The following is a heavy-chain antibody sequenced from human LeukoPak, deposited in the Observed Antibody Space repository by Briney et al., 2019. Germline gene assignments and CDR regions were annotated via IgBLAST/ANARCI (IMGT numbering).Heavy chain of an antibody. D-gene: IGHD3-10*02. V-gene: IGHV3-43*01. CDR1: GFNFDRYA. CDR2: AGWAGGTT. Sequence: GGSLRLSCATSGFNFDRYAIHWVRQAPGKGLEWVSLAGWAGGTTFYSDSVRGRFTISRDSGRKSVYLQMNSLTTDDTAFYFCAKELDTMFFDYWGQGALVTVSS. CDR3: AKELDTMFFDY. J-gene: IGHJ4*02.